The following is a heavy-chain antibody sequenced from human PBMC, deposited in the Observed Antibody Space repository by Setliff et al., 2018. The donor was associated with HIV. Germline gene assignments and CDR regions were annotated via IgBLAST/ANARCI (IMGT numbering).Heavy chain of an antibody. V-gene: IGHV4-4*09. CDR2: IYTSGSA. CDR1: GGSFNGYY. CDR3: ARGLYDNSGHLDS. J-gene: IGHJ5*01. Sequence: PSETLSLTCAVYGGSFNGYYWGWIRQPPGKGLEWIGYIYTSGSANYSPSLKSRVTISVDTSKNQFSLKLSSVTAADTAVYYCARGLYDNSGHLDSWGQGTLVTVSS. D-gene: IGHD3-22*01.